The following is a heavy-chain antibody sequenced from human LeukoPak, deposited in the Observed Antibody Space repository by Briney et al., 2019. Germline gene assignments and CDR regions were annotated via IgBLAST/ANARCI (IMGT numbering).Heavy chain of an antibody. Sequence: GGSLRLSCAISGFIFNTNGMNWVRQSPGKGLEWLATIAGGDESTYSADSVKGRFAISRDNSKNTVFLHMNSLRVEDTAVYYCARGVYWSLDYWGQGTPVTVSS. CDR3: ARGVYWSLDY. D-gene: IGHD1-1*01. J-gene: IGHJ4*02. CDR1: GFIFNTNG. CDR2: IAGGDEST. V-gene: IGHV3-23*01.